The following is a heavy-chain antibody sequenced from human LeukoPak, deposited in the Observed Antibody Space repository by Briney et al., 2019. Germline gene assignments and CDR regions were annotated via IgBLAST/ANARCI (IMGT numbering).Heavy chain of an antibody. Sequence: PSETLSLTCTVSGGSISSYYWSWIRQPPGKGLEWIGYISYSGTTNYNPSLKSRVTISVAPSKNQSSLKLRSVTAPDTAVYYCARDRGNYFDYWGQGTLVTVSS. J-gene: IGHJ4*02. D-gene: IGHD6-13*01. CDR1: GGSISSYY. CDR2: ISYSGTT. CDR3: ARDRGNYFDY. V-gene: IGHV4-59*01.